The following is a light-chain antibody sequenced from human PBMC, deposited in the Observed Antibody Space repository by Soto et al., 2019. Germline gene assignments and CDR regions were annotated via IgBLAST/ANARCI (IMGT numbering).Light chain of an antibody. Sequence: QYALTQPASVSGSPGQSITISCTGTASDLGAYKYVSWYQQHPDKAPKLILYDVSRRPSGVSNRFSGSKSGNTAYLTISGLRAEDAADYSCSSYTNTSTLVFCTGTKLAVL. CDR3: SSYTNTSTLV. CDR1: ASDLGAYKY. J-gene: IGLJ1*01. CDR2: DVS. V-gene: IGLV2-14*03.